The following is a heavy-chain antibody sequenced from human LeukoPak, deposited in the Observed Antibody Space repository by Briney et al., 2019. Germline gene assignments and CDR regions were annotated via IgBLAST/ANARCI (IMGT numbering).Heavy chain of an antibody. D-gene: IGHD1-1*01. Sequence: ASVKVSCRASGYTFTSYGISWVRQAPGQGLEWMGWISAYSGNTNYAQKLQGRVTMTTDTSTSTAYMELRSLRSDDTAVYYCARVLARPDDAFDIWGQGTMVTVSS. V-gene: IGHV1-18*01. CDR2: ISAYSGNT. CDR3: ARVLARPDDAFDI. J-gene: IGHJ3*02. CDR1: GYTFTSYG.